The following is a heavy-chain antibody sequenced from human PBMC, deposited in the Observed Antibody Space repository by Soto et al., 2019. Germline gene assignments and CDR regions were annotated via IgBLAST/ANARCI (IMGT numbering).Heavy chain of an antibody. J-gene: IGHJ4*02. Sequence: EVQLLESGGGLVQPGGSLRLSCGVSGFTFNDFEMNWVRQAPGKGLEWLAYIDGSGTTKKYADSVRGRFTISRDNPNNYLFLQMSSLGAADTAIYYCARGFGRFNFWGQGTLVSVSS. CDR3: ARGFGRFNF. CDR1: GFTFNDFE. CDR2: IDGSGTTK. D-gene: IGHD3-10*01. V-gene: IGHV3-48*03.